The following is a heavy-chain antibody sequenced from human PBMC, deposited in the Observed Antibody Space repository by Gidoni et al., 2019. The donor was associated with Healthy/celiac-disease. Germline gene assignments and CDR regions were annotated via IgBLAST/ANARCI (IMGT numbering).Heavy chain of an antibody. CDR3: ARGIPDYSNYGRKYYYYYGMDV. CDR1: GGTFSSYA. D-gene: IGHD4-4*01. J-gene: IGHJ6*02. V-gene: IGHV1-69*17. Sequence: QVQLVQSGAEVKKPGSSVKVSCKASGGTFSSYAISWVRQAPGQGLEWMGGIIPIFGIANYAQKFQGRVTITADKSTSTAYMELSSLRSEDTAVYYCARGIPDYSNYGRKYYYYYGMDVWGQGTTVTVSS. CDR2: IIPIFGIA.